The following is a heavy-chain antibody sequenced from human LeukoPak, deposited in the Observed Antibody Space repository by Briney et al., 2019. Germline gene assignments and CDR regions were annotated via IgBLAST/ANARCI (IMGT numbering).Heavy chain of an antibody. CDR2: IYYSGST. D-gene: IGHD3-22*01. J-gene: IGHJ4*02. V-gene: IGHV4-59*13. Sequence: SETLSLPCTVSGGSINSYYWSWIRQPPGGGLEWIGYIYYSGSTKYNPSLKSRVTISIDTSKNPFSLQLSSVTAEDTTVYYCARGYDSSGYYPSWGQGTLVTVSS. CDR1: GGSINSYY. CDR3: ARGYDSSGYYPS.